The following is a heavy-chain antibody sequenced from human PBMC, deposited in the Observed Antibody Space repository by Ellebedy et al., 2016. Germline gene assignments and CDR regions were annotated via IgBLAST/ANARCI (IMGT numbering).Heavy chain of an antibody. D-gene: IGHD5-18*01. CDR3: ARHRAGHTAMATFDY. CDR2: IYYSGST. CDR1: GGSISSYY. Sequence: SETLSLTCTVSGGSISSYYWSWIRQPPGKGLEWIGYIYYSGSTNYNPSLKSRVTISVDTSKNQFSLKLSSVTAADTAVYYCARHRAGHTAMATFDYWGQGTLVTVSS. V-gene: IGHV4-59*08. J-gene: IGHJ4*02.